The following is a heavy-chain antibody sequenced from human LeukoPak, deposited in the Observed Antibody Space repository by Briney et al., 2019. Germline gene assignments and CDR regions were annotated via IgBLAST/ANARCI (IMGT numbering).Heavy chain of an antibody. CDR1: GYTFTGYY. CDR3: ARDPMGLWFGEEGIDP. CDR2: INPNSGGT. Sequence: GASVKVSCKASGYTFTGYYMHWVRRAPGQGLEWMGWINPNSGGTNYAQKFQGRVTMTRDTSISTAYMELSRLRSDDTAVYYCARDPMGLWFGEEGIDPWGQGTLVTVSS. J-gene: IGHJ5*02. D-gene: IGHD3-10*01. V-gene: IGHV1-2*02.